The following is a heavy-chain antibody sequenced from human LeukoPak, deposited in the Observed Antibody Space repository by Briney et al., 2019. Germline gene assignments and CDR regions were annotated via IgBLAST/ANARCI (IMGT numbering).Heavy chain of an antibody. D-gene: IGHD1-26*01. Sequence: PGGSLRLSCAASGFTFTTYTMNWVRQAPGKGLEWVSSISSSSSYIFYADSVKGRFTISRDNAKNSLYLQMNSLGPEDTAVYYCARDPYSGNYGNYYYYYMDVWGKGTTVTISS. CDR3: ARDPYSGNYGNYYYYYMDV. CDR2: ISSSSSYI. J-gene: IGHJ6*03. V-gene: IGHV3-21*01. CDR1: GFTFTTYT.